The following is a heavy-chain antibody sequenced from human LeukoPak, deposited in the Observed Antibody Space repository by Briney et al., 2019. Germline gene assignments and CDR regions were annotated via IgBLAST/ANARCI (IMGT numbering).Heavy chain of an antibody. CDR3: ARDAGNYGGNWFDP. CDR1: GDSISNYY. V-gene: IGHV4-4*07. CDR2: IYSSGST. Sequence: SETLSLTCTVSGDSISNYYWSWIRQPAGKGLEWIGRIYSSGSTNYNPSLKSRVTMSVDTSKNQFSLKLSSVTAADTAVYYCARDAGNYGGNWFDPWGQGTLVTVSS. J-gene: IGHJ5*02. D-gene: IGHD4-23*01.